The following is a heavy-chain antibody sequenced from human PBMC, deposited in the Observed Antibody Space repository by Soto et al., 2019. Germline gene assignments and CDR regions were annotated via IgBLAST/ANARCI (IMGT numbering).Heavy chain of an antibody. CDR1: GGTFSSYA. CDR3: ARGPRYGLSTAWFDP. Sequence: AASVKVSCKASGGTFSSYAISWVRQAPGQGLEWMGGIIPIFGTANYAQKFQGRVTITADESTSTAYMELSSLRSEDTAVYYCARGPRYGLSTAWFDPWGQGTLVTVSS. D-gene: IGHD3-9*01. CDR2: IIPIFGTA. V-gene: IGHV1-69*13. J-gene: IGHJ5*02.